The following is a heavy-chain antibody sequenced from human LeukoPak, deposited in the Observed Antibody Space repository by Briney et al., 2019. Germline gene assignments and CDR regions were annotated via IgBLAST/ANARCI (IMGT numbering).Heavy chain of an antibody. Sequence: SVKVSCKASGGTYPSYAISWVRQPPGQGLECIGGITPIFGTANYAQKFQGRVTITADESTSTAYMELSSLSSEDTAVYYCASGGVVVVVAATPDLQYYYYYGMDVWGKGTTVTVSS. V-gene: IGHV1-69*13. CDR2: ITPIFGTA. CDR1: GGTYPSYA. D-gene: IGHD2-15*01. CDR3: ASGGVVVVVAATPDLQYYYYYGMDV. J-gene: IGHJ6*04.